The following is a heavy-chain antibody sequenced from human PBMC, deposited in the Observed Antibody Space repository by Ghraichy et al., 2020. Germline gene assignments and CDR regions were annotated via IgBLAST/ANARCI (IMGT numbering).Heavy chain of an antibody. Sequence: GGSLRLSCAASGFTFSSYWMSWVRQAPGKGLEWVANIKQDGSEKYYVDSVKGRFTISRDNAKNSLYLQMNSLRAEDTAVYYCARDGDIVGAKQTLDYWGQGTLVTVSS. CDR1: GFTFSSYW. CDR2: IKQDGSEK. D-gene: IGHD1-26*01. J-gene: IGHJ4*02. V-gene: IGHV3-7*01. CDR3: ARDGDIVGAKQTLDY.